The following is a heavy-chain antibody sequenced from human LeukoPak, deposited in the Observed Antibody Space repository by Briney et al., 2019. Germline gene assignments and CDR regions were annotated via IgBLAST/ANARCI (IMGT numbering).Heavy chain of an antibody. CDR2: ISGSGGST. Sequence: GGSLRLSCAASGFTFSSYAMSWVRQAPGKGLEWVSAISGSGGSTYYADSVKGRFAISRDNSKNTLYLQMNSLRAEDTAVYYCAKTWSRYSYGKAPDYWGQGTLVTVSS. D-gene: IGHD5-18*01. CDR3: AKTWSRYSYGKAPDY. CDR1: GFTFSSYA. V-gene: IGHV3-23*01. J-gene: IGHJ4*02.